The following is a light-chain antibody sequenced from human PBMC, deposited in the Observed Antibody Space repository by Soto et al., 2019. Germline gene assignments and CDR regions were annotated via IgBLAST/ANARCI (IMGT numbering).Light chain of an antibody. V-gene: IGKV3-11*01. CDR1: QSVSSY. Sequence: EIVLTQSPGTLSLSPGERATISCRASQSVSSYLAWYQQKPGQAPRLLIYDASTRATGISARFSGSGSGTDFTLTISSLEPEDFAIYYCQQRSNWPVTFGQGTKVEVK. J-gene: IGKJ1*01. CDR2: DAS. CDR3: QQRSNWPVT.